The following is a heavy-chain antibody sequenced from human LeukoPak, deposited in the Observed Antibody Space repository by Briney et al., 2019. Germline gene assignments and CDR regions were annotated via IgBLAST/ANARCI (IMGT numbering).Heavy chain of an antibody. V-gene: IGHV1-46*01. CDR1: GYTFTSYY. J-gene: IGHJ6*03. CDR3: ATGAEVVVPAVKGGYYYMDV. D-gene: IGHD2-2*01. CDR2: INPSGGST. Sequence: ASVKVSCKASGYTFTSYYMHWVRQAPGQGFEWMGIINPSGGSTSYAQKFQGRVTMTTDTSTSTAYMELRSLRSDDTAVYYCATGAEVVVPAVKGGYYYMDVWGKGTTVTVSS.